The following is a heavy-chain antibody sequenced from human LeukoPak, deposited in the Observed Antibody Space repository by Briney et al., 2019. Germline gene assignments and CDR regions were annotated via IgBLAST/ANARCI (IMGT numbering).Heavy chain of an antibody. CDR3: ARGIVTTGFDY. D-gene: IGHD5-12*01. J-gene: IGHJ4*02. Sequence: SQTLSLTCAISGGSVSSKSAAWSWIRQSPSRGFEWLGRTYYRSTWFNDYAVSVKSRIIINPDTSKNQFSLQLNSVTPEDTAVYYCARGIVTTGFDYWGQGTLVT. CDR1: GGSVSSKSAA. CDR2: TYYRSTWFN. V-gene: IGHV6-1*01.